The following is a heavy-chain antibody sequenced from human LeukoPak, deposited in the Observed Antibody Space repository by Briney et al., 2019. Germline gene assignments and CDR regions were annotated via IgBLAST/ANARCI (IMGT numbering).Heavy chain of an antibody. J-gene: IGHJ6*03. CDR2: ISSDSGSI. CDR3: ARGRPDITIFGEAYYYIDV. D-gene: IGHD3-3*01. Sequence: PGGSLRLSCAASPFTFSTYTMKWIRQAPGKGLEWISYISSDSGSIHYADSVKGRFTISRDNAKNSLYLQMDSLRDDDTAIYYCARGRPDITIFGEAYYYIDVWGKGTTVTVSS. V-gene: IGHV3-48*02. CDR1: PFTFSTYT.